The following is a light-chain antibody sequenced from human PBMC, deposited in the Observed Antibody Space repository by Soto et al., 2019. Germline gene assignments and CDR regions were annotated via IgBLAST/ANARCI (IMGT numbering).Light chain of an antibody. Sequence: AVLTQDPSLTVSPGGTVTLTCGSSTGAVTNGHYPYWFQQKPGQAPRTLIYDTTNRHSWTPARFSGSLLGGKAALTLSGEQPEDEAEYYCLLSYNGPYVFGTGNKVTVL. CDR1: TGAVTNGHY. J-gene: IGLJ1*01. CDR3: LLSYNGPYV. CDR2: DTT. V-gene: IGLV7-46*01.